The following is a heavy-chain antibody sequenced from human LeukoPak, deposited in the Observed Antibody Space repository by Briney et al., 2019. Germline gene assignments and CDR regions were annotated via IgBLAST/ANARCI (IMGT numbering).Heavy chain of an antibody. CDR3: ARAPRWELLDGFDY. CDR2: INPNSGGT. CDR1: GYTFTGCY. V-gene: IGHV1-2*02. Sequence: ASVKVSCKASGYTFTGCYMHWVRQAPGQGLEWMGWINPNSGGTNYAQKFQGRVTMTRDTSISTAYMELSRLRSDDTAVYYCARAPRWELLDGFDYWGQGTLVTVSS. D-gene: IGHD1-26*01. J-gene: IGHJ4*02.